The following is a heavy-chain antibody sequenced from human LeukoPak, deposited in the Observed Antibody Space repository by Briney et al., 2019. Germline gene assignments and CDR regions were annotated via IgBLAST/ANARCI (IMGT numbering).Heavy chain of an antibody. CDR1: GFTFSSYA. Sequence: PGGSLRLSCAASGFTFSSYAMSWVRQAPGKGLEWVSAISGSGGSTYYADSVKGRFTISRDNSKNTLHLQMNSLRAEDTAVYYCAKSGCSSTSCPNAEIDYWGQGTLVTVSS. D-gene: IGHD2-2*01. V-gene: IGHV3-23*01. J-gene: IGHJ4*02. CDR2: ISGSGGST. CDR3: AKSGCSSTSCPNAEIDY.